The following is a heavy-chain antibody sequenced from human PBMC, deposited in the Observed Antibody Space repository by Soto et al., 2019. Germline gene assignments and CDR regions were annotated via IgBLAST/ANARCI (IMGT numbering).Heavy chain of an antibody. Sequence: SETLSLTCTVSGGSISSSSYYWGWIRQPPGKGLEWIGSIYYSGSTYYNPSLKSRVTISVDTSKNQFSLKLSYVTAADTAVYYCARHSGLEVTTDSTYYYGMDVWGQGTTVTVSS. V-gene: IGHV4-39*01. J-gene: IGHJ6*02. CDR1: GGSISSSSYY. D-gene: IGHD4-4*01. CDR2: IYYSGST. CDR3: ARHSGLEVTTDSTYYYGMDV.